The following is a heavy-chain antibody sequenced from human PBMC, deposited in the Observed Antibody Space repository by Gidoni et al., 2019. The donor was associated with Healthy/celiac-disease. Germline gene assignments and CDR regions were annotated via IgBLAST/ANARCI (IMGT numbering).Heavy chain of an antibody. CDR3: ARIPFVCSSTSCYGSFYYYYGMDV. Sequence: QVQLQESGPGLVKPSETLSLTCTVSGGSISSYYWSWIRQPAGKGLEWIGRIYTSGSTNYNPSLKSRVTMSVDTSKNQFSLKLSSVTAADTAVYYCARIPFVCSSTSCYGSFYYYYGMDVWGQGTTVTVSS. CDR1: GGSISSYY. CDR2: IYTSGST. V-gene: IGHV4-4*07. J-gene: IGHJ6*02. D-gene: IGHD2-2*01.